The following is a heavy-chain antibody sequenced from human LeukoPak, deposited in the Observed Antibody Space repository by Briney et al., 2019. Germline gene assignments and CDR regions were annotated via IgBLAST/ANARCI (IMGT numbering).Heavy chain of an antibody. CDR1: GGSISSNNYY. V-gene: IGHV4-39*01. CDR3: ARYYYDSSGYAIYYYYMDV. J-gene: IGHJ6*03. CDR2: LYYSGST. Sequence: SETLSLTCTVSGGSISSNNYYWGWIRQPPGKGLEWIGSLYYSGSTYYNPSLKSRVTISVDTSKNQFSLKLSSVTAADTAVYYCARYYYDSSGYAIYYYYMDVWGKGTTVTISS. D-gene: IGHD3-22*01.